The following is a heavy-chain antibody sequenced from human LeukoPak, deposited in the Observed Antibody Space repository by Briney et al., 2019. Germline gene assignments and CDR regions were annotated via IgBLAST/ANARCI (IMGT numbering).Heavy chain of an antibody. CDR2: ISYDGSNK. J-gene: IGHJ6*02. V-gene: IGHV3-30-3*01. CDR1: GFTFSSYA. CDR3: ARGDGAGYYGMDV. Sequence: AGGSLRLSCAASGFTFSSYAMHWVRQAPGKGLEWVAVISYDGSNKYYADSVKGRFTISRDNSKNTLYLQMNSLRAEDTAVYYCARGDGAGYYGMDVWGQGTTVTVSS. D-gene: IGHD5-24*01.